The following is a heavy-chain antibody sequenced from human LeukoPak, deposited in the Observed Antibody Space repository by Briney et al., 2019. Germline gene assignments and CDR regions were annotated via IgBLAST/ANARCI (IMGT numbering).Heavy chain of an antibody. D-gene: IGHD3-10*01. CDR2: MNPNSGNT. CDR1: GYTFTSYD. Sequence: ASVKVSCKASGYTFTSYDINWVRQATGQGLEWMGWMNPNSGNTGYAQEFQGRVTMTRNTSISTAYMELSSLRSEDTAVYYCARGGPLWFGELPQVDYWGQGTLVTVSS. V-gene: IGHV1-8*01. CDR3: ARGGPLWFGELPQVDY. J-gene: IGHJ4*02.